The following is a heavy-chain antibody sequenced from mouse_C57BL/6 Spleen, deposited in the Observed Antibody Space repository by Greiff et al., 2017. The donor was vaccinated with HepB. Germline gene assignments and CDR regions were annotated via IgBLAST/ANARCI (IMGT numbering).Heavy chain of an antibody. CDR3: ARYDYYGSSPFYAMDY. CDR2: IYPGDGDT. Sequence: QVQLQQSGAELVKPGASVKISCKASGYAFSSYWMNWVKQRPGKGLEWIGQIYPGDGDTNYNGKFKGKATLTADKSSSTAYMQLSSLTSEDSAVYFCARYDYYGSSPFYAMDYWGQGTSVTVSS. D-gene: IGHD1-1*01. J-gene: IGHJ4*01. CDR1: GYAFSSYW. V-gene: IGHV1-80*01.